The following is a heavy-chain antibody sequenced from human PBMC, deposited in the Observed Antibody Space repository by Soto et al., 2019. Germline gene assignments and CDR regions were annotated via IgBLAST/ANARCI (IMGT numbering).Heavy chain of an antibody. CDR3: ARAYYHYTWGSIPAGFDP. D-gene: IGHD3-16*01. CDR2: VSGTWSP. CDR1: GGSMTNYH. V-gene: IGHV4-4*07. J-gene: IGHJ5*02. Sequence: QVQLQESGPGVVKPSETLSLTCSVSGGSMTNYHWNWIRQSAGEGLEWIGRVSGTWSPDYHPSLKRRVPLSLDWSKNQFPLKMLSVTAADTAVYYCARAYYHYTWGSIPAGFDPWGQGILVIVSS.